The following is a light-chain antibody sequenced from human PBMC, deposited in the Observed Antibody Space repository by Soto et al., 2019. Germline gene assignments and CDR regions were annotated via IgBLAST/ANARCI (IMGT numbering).Light chain of an antibody. CDR3: QQSYSTPIT. J-gene: IGKJ5*01. CDR2: AAS. V-gene: IGKV1-12*01. CDR1: QGISRW. Sequence: DIQMTQSPSSVSASLGDTVTVTCRASQGISRWLAWYQQKPGKAPRLLMYAASSLLSGVPSRFSGIVSGTDFTLTISSLQPEDFATYYCQQSYSTPITFGQGTRLEIK.